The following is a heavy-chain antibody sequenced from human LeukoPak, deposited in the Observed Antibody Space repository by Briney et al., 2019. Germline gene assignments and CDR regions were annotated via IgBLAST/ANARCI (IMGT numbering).Heavy chain of an antibody. CDR3: ARGDHYDYVWGSYRYGASGRDAFDI. CDR1: GYTFTGYY. D-gene: IGHD3-16*02. V-gene: IGHV1-2*04. CDR2: INPNSGGT. Sequence: ASVKVSCKASGYTFTGYYMHWVRQAPGQGLEWMGWINPNSGGTNYAQKFQGWVTMTRDTSISTAYMELSRLRSDDTAVYYCARGDHYDYVWGSYRYGASGRDAFDIWGQGTMVTVSS. J-gene: IGHJ3*02.